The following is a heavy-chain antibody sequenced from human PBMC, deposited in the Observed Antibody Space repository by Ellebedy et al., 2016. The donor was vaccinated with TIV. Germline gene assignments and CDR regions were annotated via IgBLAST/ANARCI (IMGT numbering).Heavy chain of an antibody. CDR3: ASQRHNSGWPDFVDY. D-gene: IGHD6-19*01. V-gene: IGHV4-34*01. Sequence: MPGGSLRLSCAVYGGSFSDYYWSWIRQPPGKGLEWIGEINRSGSTNYNPYLKSRVTISVDTSKNQFSLNLRSVTAADTAVYYCASQRHNSGWPDFVDYWGQGTLVIVSS. CDR2: INRSGST. J-gene: IGHJ4*02. CDR1: GGSFSDYY.